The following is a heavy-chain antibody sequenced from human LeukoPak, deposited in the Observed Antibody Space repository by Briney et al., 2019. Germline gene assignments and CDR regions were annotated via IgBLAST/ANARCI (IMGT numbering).Heavy chain of an antibody. CDR2: IYTSGST. V-gene: IGHV4-4*07. J-gene: IGHJ3*02. CDR3: ARDGRLLWFGELLRQAFEAFDI. CDR1: GGSISSYY. D-gene: IGHD3-10*01. Sequence: SETLSLPCPVSGGSISSYYWSWIRQPAGQGLESIGRIYTSGSTNHTLSLKTRVTMSVDTTKIQFSLQLSSVTAADAAVYYCARDGRLLWFGELLRQAFEAFDIWRE.